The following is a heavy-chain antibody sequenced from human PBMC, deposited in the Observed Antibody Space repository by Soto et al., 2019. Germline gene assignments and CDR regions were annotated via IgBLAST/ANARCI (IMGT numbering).Heavy chain of an antibody. CDR1: GGSISSGGYY. CDR3: ASIGVAASVGYWFDP. V-gene: IGHV4-31*03. J-gene: IGHJ5*02. D-gene: IGHD2-15*01. CDR2: IYYSGST. Sequence: SETLSLTCTVSGGSISSGGYYWSWTRQHPGKGLEWIGYIYYSGSTYYSPSLKSRVTISVDTSKNQFSLKMNSVTAADTAVYFCASIGVAASVGYWFDPWGQGTLVTVSS.